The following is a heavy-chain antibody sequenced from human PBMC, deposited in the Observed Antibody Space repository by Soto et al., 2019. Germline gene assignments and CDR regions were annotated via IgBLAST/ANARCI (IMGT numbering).Heavy chain of an antibody. J-gene: IGHJ4*02. CDR3: AADREMATIVGY. CDR1: GFTFTSSA. D-gene: IGHD5-12*01. CDR2: IVVGSGNT. Sequence: SVKVSCKASGFTFTSSAVQWVRQARGQRLEWIGWIVVGSGNTNYAQKFQERVTITRDMSTSTAYMELSSLRSEDTAVYYCAADREMATIVGYWGQGTPVTVSS. V-gene: IGHV1-58*01.